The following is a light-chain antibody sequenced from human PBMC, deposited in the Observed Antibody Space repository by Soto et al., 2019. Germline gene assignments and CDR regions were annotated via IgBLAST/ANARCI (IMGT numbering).Light chain of an antibody. CDR2: AAS. V-gene: IGKV1-39*01. CDR3: QQSSEATWT. Sequence: DIQMTQSPSSLSGSVGDRVTITFRASQSISSYLNWYQQKPGKAPKLLIYAASSLQSGVPSRFSGSGSGTDFTLTISSLQPEDFATYYCQQSSEATWTFGQGTKVDI. CDR1: QSISSY. J-gene: IGKJ1*01.